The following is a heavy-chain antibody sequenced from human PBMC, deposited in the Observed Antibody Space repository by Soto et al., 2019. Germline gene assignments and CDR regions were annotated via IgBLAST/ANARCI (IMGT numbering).Heavy chain of an antibody. CDR2: LYYRGAP. J-gene: IGHJ4*01. CDR3: FGVLAATLDY. Sequence: SETLSLTCSVSGGSIRNTSYHWGWIRQPPGKGLEWIGTLYYRGAPEYNPSLKSRVTISEDTSKNQLSLNLSSVTAADTAVYYCFGVLAATLDYWGQGTLVT. CDR1: GGSIRNTSYH. D-gene: IGHD2-21*02. V-gene: IGHV4-39*01.